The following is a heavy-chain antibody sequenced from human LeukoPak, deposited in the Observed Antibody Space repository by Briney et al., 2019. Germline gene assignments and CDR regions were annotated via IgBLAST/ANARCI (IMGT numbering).Heavy chain of an antibody. CDR1: GGSFNGYY. J-gene: IGHJ6*03. CDR3: ARALTVTDQPFMDV. D-gene: IGHD4-17*01. CDR2: INHSGNT. V-gene: IGHV4-34*01. Sequence: SETLSLTCAVYGGSFNGYYWSWIRQPPGKGLEWIGEINHSGNTNYNPSLKSRVTISVDTSKNQFSLNLSSVTAADTSVYYCARALTVTDQPFMDVWGRGTTVTVSS.